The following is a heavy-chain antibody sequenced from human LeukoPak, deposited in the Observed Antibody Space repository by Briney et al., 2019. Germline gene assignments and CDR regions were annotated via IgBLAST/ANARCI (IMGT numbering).Heavy chain of an antibody. CDR2: IIPIFGTA. CDR1: GGTFISYA. D-gene: IGHD6-19*01. Sequence: GASVKVSCKASGGTFISYAISWVRQAPGQGLEWMGGIIPIFGTANYAQKFQGRVTITADESTSTAYMELSSLRSEDTAVYYCANGYSSGWYGGSYFDYWGQGTLVTVSS. J-gene: IGHJ4*02. V-gene: IGHV1-69*13. CDR3: ANGYSSGWYGGSYFDY.